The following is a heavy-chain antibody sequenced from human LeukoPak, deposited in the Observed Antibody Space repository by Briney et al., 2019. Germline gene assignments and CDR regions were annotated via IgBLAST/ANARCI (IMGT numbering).Heavy chain of an antibody. J-gene: IGHJ6*02. CDR3: ARDLHPVPAAIPYYYGMDV. Sequence: GGSLRLSCAASGSTFSSYAMHWVRQAPGKGLEWVAVISYDGSNKYYADSVKGRFTISRDNSKNTLYLQMNSLRAEDTAVYYCARDLHPVPAAIPYYYGMDVWGQGTTVTISS. CDR2: ISYDGSNK. D-gene: IGHD2-2*02. V-gene: IGHV3-30*04. CDR1: GSTFSSYA.